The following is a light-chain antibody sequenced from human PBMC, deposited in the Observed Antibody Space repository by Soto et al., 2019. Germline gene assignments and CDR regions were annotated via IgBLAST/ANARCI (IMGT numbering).Light chain of an antibody. V-gene: IGLV2-14*01. CDR2: DVS. J-gene: IGLJ1*01. CDR3: SSYTSSTPRV. Sequence: QSALTQPASVSGSPGQSITISCTGTSSYVGGYNYVSWYQQHPGKAPKLIIYDVSNRPSGVSNRFSGSKSGNTASLTISGLQAEDEADYYCSSYTSSTPRVFGTGTKVTVL. CDR1: SSYVGGYNY.